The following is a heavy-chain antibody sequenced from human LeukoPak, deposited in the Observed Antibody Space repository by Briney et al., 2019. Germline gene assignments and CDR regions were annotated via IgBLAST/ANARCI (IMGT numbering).Heavy chain of an antibody. D-gene: IGHD1-26*01. CDR3: ARLATSTGSYVDY. Sequence: PGGSLRLSCAASGFTVSSKYMSWVRQAPGKGREWLSVIHDGDGTYYADSVKARFTISRDNSKNTLYLQMNSLRVEDTAVYYCARLATSTGSYVDYWGQGTLVTVSS. CDR2: IHDGDGT. V-gene: IGHV3-53*01. CDR1: GFTVSSKY. J-gene: IGHJ4*02.